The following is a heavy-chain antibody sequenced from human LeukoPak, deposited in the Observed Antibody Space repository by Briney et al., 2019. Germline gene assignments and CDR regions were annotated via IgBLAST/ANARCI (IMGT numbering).Heavy chain of an antibody. Sequence: ASVKVSCKASGYTFTSYGISWVRQAPGQGLEWMGWISAYNGNTNYAQKLQGRVTMTTDTSTSTAYMELRSPRSDDTAVYYCARRYAVFGVVRGMDVWGQGTTVTVSS. CDR1: GYTFTSYG. CDR3: ARRYAVFGVVRGMDV. V-gene: IGHV1-18*01. CDR2: ISAYNGNT. J-gene: IGHJ6*02. D-gene: IGHD3-3*01.